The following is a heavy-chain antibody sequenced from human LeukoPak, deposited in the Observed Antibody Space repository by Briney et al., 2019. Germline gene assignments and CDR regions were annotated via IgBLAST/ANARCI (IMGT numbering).Heavy chain of an antibody. Sequence: SETLSLTCTVSGGSISSYYWSWIRQPPGKGLEWIGYIYYSGSTNYNPSLKSRVTISVDTSKNQFSLKLSSVTAADTAVYYCARALAAGRDFDYWGQGTLVTVSS. CDR1: GGSISSYY. CDR2: IYYSGST. J-gene: IGHJ4*02. V-gene: IGHV4-59*01. CDR3: ARALAAGRDFDY. D-gene: IGHD1-1*01.